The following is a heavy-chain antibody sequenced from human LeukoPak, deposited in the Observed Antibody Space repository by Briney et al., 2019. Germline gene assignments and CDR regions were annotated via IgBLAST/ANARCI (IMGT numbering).Heavy chain of an antibody. Sequence: QPGGSLRLSCAASGFTFSSYAMHGVRQAPGKGLEWVAVISYDGSNKYYADSVKGRFTISRDNSKNTLYLQMNSLRAEDTAVYYCARLVVAAFEDYWGQGTLVTVSS. V-gene: IGHV3-30-3*01. J-gene: IGHJ4*02. CDR1: GFTFSSYA. CDR3: ARLVVAAFEDY. CDR2: ISYDGSNK. D-gene: IGHD2-15*01.